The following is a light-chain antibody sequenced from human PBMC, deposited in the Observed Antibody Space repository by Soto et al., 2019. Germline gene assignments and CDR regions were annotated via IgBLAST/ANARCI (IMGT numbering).Light chain of an antibody. CDR3: AAWDDSLNGRYV. Sequence: QAVVTQPPSASGTPGQRVTISCCGSSSNIGSNTVNWSQQLPGTAPKLLIYSNNQRPSGVPDRFSRSKSGTSASLAISGLQSEDEADYYCAAWDDSLNGRYVFGTGTKLTVL. J-gene: IGLJ1*01. CDR2: SNN. CDR1: SSNIGSNT. V-gene: IGLV1-44*01.